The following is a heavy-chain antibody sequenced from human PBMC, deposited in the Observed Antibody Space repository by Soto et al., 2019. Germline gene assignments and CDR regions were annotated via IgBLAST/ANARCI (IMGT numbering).Heavy chain of an antibody. D-gene: IGHD2-21*01. CDR3: ARDSRNCGGDCSPNDAFDI. CDR2: IYSGGST. CDR1: GFTVSSNY. Sequence: EVQLVESGGGLVQPGGSLRLSCAASGFTVSSNYMSWVRQAPGKGLEWVSVIYSGGSTYYADSVKGRFTISRHNSKNTLYLKMNSLRAEDTAVYYCARDSRNCGGDCSPNDAFDIWGQGTMITVSS. V-gene: IGHV3-53*04. J-gene: IGHJ3*02.